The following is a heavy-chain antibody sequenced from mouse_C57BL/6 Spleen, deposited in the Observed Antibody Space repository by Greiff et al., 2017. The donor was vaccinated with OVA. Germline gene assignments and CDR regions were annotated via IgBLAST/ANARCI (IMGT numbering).Heavy chain of an antibody. Sequence: QVQLQQSGPELVKPGASVKISCKASGYAFSSSWMNWVKQRPGKGLEWIGRIYPGDGDTNYNGKFKGKATLTADKSSSTANMQLSSLTSEDSAVYFCARWDGPFAYWGQGTLVTVSA. CDR1: GYAFSSSW. J-gene: IGHJ3*01. CDR3: ARWDGPFAY. V-gene: IGHV1-82*01. D-gene: IGHD2-3*01. CDR2: IYPGDGDT.